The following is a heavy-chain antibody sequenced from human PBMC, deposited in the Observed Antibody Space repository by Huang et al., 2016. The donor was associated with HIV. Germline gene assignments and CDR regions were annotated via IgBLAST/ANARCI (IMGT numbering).Heavy chain of an antibody. CDR3: ARGVGNSNRGFDI. D-gene: IGHD5-18*01. CDR1: GGTVSSFS. V-gene: IGHV1-69*13. CDR2: FIPWHETT. J-gene: IGHJ4*02. Sequence: QVQLVQSGAEMKKSGSSVKVSCKASGGTVSSFSFTWVRQAPGHGLEWMGGFIPWHETTARAQKFRGRVTLTADEATNTACMELSGLTSQDTAVYYWARGVGNSNRGFDIWGQGTLVTVS.